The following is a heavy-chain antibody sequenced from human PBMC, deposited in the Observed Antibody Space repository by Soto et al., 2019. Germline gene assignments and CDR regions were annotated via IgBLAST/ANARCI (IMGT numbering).Heavy chain of an antibody. CDR1: GFTFSNHG. V-gene: IGHV3-33*01. D-gene: IGHD2-15*01. CDR2: ISYDGRNK. Sequence: QVQSVESGGGVVQPGTSLRLSCAVSGFTFSNHGMHWVRQAPGKGLEWVAFISYDGRNKDYVDSLKGRFTISRDNFKDTLFLQMNTLRADDTAVYYCARDRGWSRSHYFDSWGQGTLVTVS. J-gene: IGHJ4*02. CDR3: ARDRGWSRSHYFDS.